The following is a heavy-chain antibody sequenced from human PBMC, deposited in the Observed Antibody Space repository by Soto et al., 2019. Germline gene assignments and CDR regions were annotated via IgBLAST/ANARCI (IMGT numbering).Heavy chain of an antibody. V-gene: IGHV1-8*01. CDR1: GYTFTSYD. D-gene: IGHD5-12*01. CDR2: MNPNSGNT. J-gene: IGHJ4*02. Sequence: ASVKVSCKASGYTFTSYDINWVRQATGQGLEWMGWMNPNSGNTGYAQKFKGRVTMTRNTSISTAYMELSSLRSEDTAVYYCARRIVATETFDYWGQGTLVTVSS. CDR3: ARRIVATETFDY.